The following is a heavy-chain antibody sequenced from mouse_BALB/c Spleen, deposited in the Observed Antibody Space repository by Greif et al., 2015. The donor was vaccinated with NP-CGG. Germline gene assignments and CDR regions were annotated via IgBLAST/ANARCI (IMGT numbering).Heavy chain of an antibody. Sequence: QVQLQQSGAELVKPGASVKLSCKASGYTFTSYWMYWVKQRPGQGLEWIGEIDPSDSYTNYNQKFKGKATLTVDKSSSTAYMQLSSLTSEDSAVYYCARKDNRGYAMDYWGQGSSVTVSS. D-gene: IGHD1-3*01. V-gene: IGHV1-69*02. CDR2: IDPSDSYT. CDR1: GYTFTSYW. J-gene: IGHJ4*01. CDR3: ARKDNRGYAMDY.